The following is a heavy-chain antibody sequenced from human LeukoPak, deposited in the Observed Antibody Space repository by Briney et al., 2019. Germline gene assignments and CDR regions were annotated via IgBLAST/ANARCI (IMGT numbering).Heavy chain of an antibody. CDR2: ISWNSGSI. CDR3: AELGITMIGGV. CDR1: GFTFDDYA. D-gene: IGHD3-10*02. J-gene: IGHJ6*04. Sequence: HAGGSLRLSCAASGFTFDDYAMHWVRQAPGKGLEWVSGISWNSGSIGYADSVKGRFTISRDNTKNSLYLQMNSLRAEDTAVYYCAELGITMIGGVWGKGTTVTTSS. V-gene: IGHV3-9*01.